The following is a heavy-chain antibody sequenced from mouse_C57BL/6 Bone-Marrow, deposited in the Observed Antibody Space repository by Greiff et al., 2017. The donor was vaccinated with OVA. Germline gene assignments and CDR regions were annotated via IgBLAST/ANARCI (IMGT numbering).Heavy chain of an antibody. J-gene: IGHJ2*01. CDR1: GYTFTDYY. Sequence: EVQLQQSGPVLVKPGASVKMSCKASGYTFTDYYMNWVKQGHGKSLEWIGVINPYNGGTSYNQKFKGKATLTVDKSSSTAYMELNSLTSEDSAVYYCARWGVTTEGDYFDYWGQGTTLTVSS. V-gene: IGHV1-19*01. CDR2: INPYNGGT. CDR3: ARWGVTTEGDYFDY. D-gene: IGHD2-2*01.